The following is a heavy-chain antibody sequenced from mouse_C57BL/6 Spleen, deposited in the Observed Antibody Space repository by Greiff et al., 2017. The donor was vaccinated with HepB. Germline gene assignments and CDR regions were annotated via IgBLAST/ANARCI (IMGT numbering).Heavy chain of an antibody. Sequence: VQLQQSGAELVRPGASVKLSCTASGFNIKDDYMHWVKQRPEQGLEWIGWIDPENGDTEYASKFQGKATITADTSSNTAYLYLSSLTSEDTAVYYCTTATGFAYWGQGTLVTVSA. CDR1: GFNIKDDY. J-gene: IGHJ3*01. D-gene: IGHD1-1*01. CDR2: IDPENGDT. V-gene: IGHV14-4*01. CDR3: TTATGFAY.